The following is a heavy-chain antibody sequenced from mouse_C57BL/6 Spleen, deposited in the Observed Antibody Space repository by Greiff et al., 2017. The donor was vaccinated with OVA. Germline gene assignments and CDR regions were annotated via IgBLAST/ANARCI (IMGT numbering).Heavy chain of an antibody. J-gene: IGHJ4*01. D-gene: IGHD2-5*01. Sequence: EVKLMESGGGLVQPGGSLKLSCAASGFTFSDYYMYWVRQTPEKRLEWVAYISNGGGSTYYPDTVKGRFTISRDNAKNTLYLQMSRLKSEDTAMYYCARGSNYDAMDYWGQGTSVTVSS. V-gene: IGHV5-12*01. CDR1: GFTFSDYY. CDR3: ARGSNYDAMDY. CDR2: ISNGGGST.